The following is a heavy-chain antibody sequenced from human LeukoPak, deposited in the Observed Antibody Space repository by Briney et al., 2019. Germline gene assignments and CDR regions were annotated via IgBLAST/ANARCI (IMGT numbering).Heavy chain of an antibody. CDR2: VWFDGTVK. V-gene: IGHV3-33*01. CDR3: ARDRVWGGFDY. Sequence: GTSLRLSCAASGFTFSSYAMHWVRQAPGKGLEWVAVVWFDGTVKYYADSVKGRFTISRDNLKNTLDLQMNSLRADDTAVYYCARDRVWGGFDYWGQEPWSPSPQ. D-gene: IGHD3-16*01. CDR1: GFTFSSYA. J-gene: IGHJ4*01.